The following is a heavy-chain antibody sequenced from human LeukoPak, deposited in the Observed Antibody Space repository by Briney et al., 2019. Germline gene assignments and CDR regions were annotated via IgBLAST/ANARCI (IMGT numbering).Heavy chain of an antibody. D-gene: IGHD6-19*01. J-gene: IGHJ6*02. CDR1: GYTFISYT. Sequence: ASVKVSCKASGYTFISYTLHWVRQAPGQRLEWMGWINAYNGNTNYAQKLQGRVTMTTDTSTSTAYMELRSLRSVDTAVYYCARDQGSVAGTYYYGMDVWGQGTTVTVSS. CDR3: ARDQGSVAGTYYYGMDV. CDR2: INAYNGNT. V-gene: IGHV1-18*01.